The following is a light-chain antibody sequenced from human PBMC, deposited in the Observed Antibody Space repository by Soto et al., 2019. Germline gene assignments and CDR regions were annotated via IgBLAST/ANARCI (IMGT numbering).Light chain of an antibody. V-gene: IGLV1-44*01. Sequence: QSVLTQPPSASGTPGQRVTISCSGSGSNIGSNTVNWYQQLPGTAPKLLIYNNSQRPSGVPDRFSGSKSGTSASLAISGLQSDIEADYYCAAWDDSLNGSVFGIGTKLTVL. CDR1: GSNIGSNT. J-gene: IGLJ1*01. CDR2: NNS. CDR3: AAWDDSLNGSV.